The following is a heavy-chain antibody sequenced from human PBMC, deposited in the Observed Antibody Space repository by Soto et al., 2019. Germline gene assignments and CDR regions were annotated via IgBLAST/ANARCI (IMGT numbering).Heavy chain of an antibody. CDR3: ARLSRSITIFGVVIRNYGMDV. CDR2: IYPGDSDT. J-gene: IGHJ6*02. D-gene: IGHD3-3*01. Sequence: GESLKISCQGSGYSFTSYWIGWVRQMPGKGLEWMGIIYPGDSDTRYSPSFQGQVTISADKSISTAYLQWSSLKASDTAMYYCARLSRSITIFGVVIRNYGMDVWGQGTTVTVSS. CDR1: GYSFTSYW. V-gene: IGHV5-51*01.